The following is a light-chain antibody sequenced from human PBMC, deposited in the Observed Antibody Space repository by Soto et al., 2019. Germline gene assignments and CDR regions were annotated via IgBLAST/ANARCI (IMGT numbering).Light chain of an antibody. Sequence: EVVMTQSPATLSGSPGERVTLSCRASQSVMSHLAWYQQKPGQAPSLLIFGASTRATGVPDRFSGGESGTDFTLTISRLEPEDFAVYYCHYYDDSPPFPFGPGTKLDIK. CDR2: GAS. CDR1: QSVMSH. CDR3: HYYDDSPPFP. V-gene: IGKV3-15*01. J-gene: IGKJ3*01.